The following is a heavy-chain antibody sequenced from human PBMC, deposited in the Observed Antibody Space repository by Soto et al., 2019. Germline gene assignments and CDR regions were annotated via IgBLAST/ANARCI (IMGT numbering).Heavy chain of an antibody. D-gene: IGHD2-2*03. Sequence: QVQLQESGPGLAKPSETLSLTCTVSGVSISSYHWSWIRQPPGKGLQWIGYVSYSGSTNYNPSLKXRXTLXVDTSKNQFSLKLSSVTAADTAVYYCARWMGHFDFWGQGALVTVSS. V-gene: IGHV4-59*01. CDR2: VSYSGST. CDR3: ARWMGHFDF. CDR1: GVSISSYH. J-gene: IGHJ4*02.